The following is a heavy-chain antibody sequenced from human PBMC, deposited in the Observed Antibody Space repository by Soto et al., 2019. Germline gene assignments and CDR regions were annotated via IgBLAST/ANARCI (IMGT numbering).Heavy chain of an antibody. J-gene: IGHJ5*02. CDR1: AYSLTRGYY. CDR2: IYHSGNT. D-gene: IGHD3-9*01. V-gene: IGHV4-38-2*01. CDR3: AIHDKWFDP. Sequence: SETLSLTCAVSAYSLTRGYYWGWIRQPPGKGLEWIGSIYHSGNTYYNPSLKSRVTISVDTSMNQISLKLTSVTAADTAVYYCAIHDKWFDPWGQGTLVTVSS.